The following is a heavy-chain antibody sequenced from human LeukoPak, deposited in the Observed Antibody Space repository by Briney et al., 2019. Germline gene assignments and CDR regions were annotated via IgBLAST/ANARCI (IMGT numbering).Heavy chain of an antibody. D-gene: IGHD3-22*01. V-gene: IGHV5-51*01. CDR1: GYSFTSYW. CDR3: AGFFYDSSGYYPDAFDI. Sequence: GESLKISCKGSGYSFTSYWIGWVRQMPGKGLEWMGIIYPGDSDTRYSPSFQGQVTISADKSISTAYLQWSSLKASDTAMYYCAGFFYDSSGYYPDAFDIWGQGTMVTVSS. CDR2: IYPGDSDT. J-gene: IGHJ3*02.